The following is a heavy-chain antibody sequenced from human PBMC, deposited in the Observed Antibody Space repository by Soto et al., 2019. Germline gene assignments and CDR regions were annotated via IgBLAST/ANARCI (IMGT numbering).Heavy chain of an antibody. CDR1: GGSISSYY. V-gene: IGHV4-59*01. Sequence: PSETLSLTCTVSGGSISSYYWSWIRQPPGKGLEWIGYIYYSGSTNYNPSLKSRVTISVDTSKNQFSLKLSSVTAADTAVYYCARGVDTAMVLDYWGQGTLVTVSS. CDR3: ARGVDTAMVLDY. CDR2: IYYSGST. J-gene: IGHJ4*02. D-gene: IGHD5-18*01.